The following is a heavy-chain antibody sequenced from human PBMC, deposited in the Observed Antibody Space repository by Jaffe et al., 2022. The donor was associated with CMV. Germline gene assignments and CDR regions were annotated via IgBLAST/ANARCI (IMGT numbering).Heavy chain of an antibody. CDR1: GDSIRSYY. Sequence: QVQLQESGPGLVKPSETLSLTCTVSGDSIRSYYWSWIRQPPGKGLEWIGNIYYSGSTNETPSLKSRVTISVDTSKNQFSLRLNSVTAADTAVYYCARGSVYGMDAWGQGTTVTVSS. CDR2: IYYSGST. V-gene: IGHV4-59*01. J-gene: IGHJ6*02. CDR3: ARGSVYGMDA.